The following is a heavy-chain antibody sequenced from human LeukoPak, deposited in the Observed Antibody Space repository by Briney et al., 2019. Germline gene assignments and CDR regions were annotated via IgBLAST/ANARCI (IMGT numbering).Heavy chain of an antibody. Sequence: ASVKVSCKASGYTFTSYGISWVRQAPGQGLEWMGWISAYNGNTNYAQKLQGRVTMTTDTSTSTAYMELRSPRSDDTAVYYCAREGMVRGVIPIMYGMDVWGQGTTVTVSS. V-gene: IGHV1-18*01. CDR3: AREGMVRGVIPIMYGMDV. D-gene: IGHD3-10*01. CDR2: ISAYNGNT. J-gene: IGHJ6*02. CDR1: GYTFTSYG.